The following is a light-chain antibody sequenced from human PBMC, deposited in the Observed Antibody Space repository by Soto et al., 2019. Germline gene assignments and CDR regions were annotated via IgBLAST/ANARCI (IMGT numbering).Light chain of an antibody. Sequence: DIVMTQTPLSLSVTPGQPASISCKSSQSLLHSDGKTYLYWYLQKPGQPPQLLIYEVSNLFSGVPDMLTCSWSGTDFKLKIIRVEDEDVGVFCCMQGIQLPQTFGQGTNREIK. CDR3: MQGIQLPQT. CDR1: QSLLHSDGKTY. J-gene: IGKJ2*01. V-gene: IGKV2D-29*01. CDR2: EVS.